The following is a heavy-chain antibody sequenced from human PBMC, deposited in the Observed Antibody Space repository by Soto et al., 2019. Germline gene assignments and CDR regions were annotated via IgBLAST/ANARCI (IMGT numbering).Heavy chain of an antibody. CDR1: GFTFSNYA. D-gene: IGHD2-2*01. CDR3: AKPAGVGAYYYYAMDV. V-gene: IGHV3-23*01. Sequence: GGSLRLSCAASGFTFSNYAMSWVRQAPGKGLEWVSGISGSGINTYYADSVKGRITTSRDNSKNMLYLQMNGPRAEDTAVYYCAKPAGVGAYYYYAMDVWGQGTTVTVSS. CDR2: ISGSGINT. J-gene: IGHJ6*02.